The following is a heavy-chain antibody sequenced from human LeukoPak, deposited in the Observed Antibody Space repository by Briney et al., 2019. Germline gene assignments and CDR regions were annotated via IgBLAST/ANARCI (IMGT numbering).Heavy chain of an antibody. V-gene: IGHV3-23*01. CDR3: AKDLCSGGSCYSGWDY. D-gene: IGHD2-15*01. CDR1: GFTFSSYA. Sequence: PGGSLRLSCAASGFTFSSYAMSWVRQAPGKGLEWVSCISGSGGSTYYADSVKGRFTISRDNSKNTLYLQMNSLRAEDTAVYYCAKDLCSGGSCYSGWDYWGQGTLVTVSS. J-gene: IGHJ4*02. CDR2: ISGSGGST.